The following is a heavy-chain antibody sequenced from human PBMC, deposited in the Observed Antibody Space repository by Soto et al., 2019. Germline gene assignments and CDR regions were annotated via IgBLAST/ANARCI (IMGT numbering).Heavy chain of an antibody. CDR1: GGTFSSYT. Sequence: QVQLVQSGAEVKKPGSSVTVSCKASGGTFSSYTISWVRQAPGQGLEWMGGIIPISGTATYAQKLQGRVTITADESTSTADMELSSLRSEDTAVYYCARGNHRWLQLWYFDLWGRGTLVTVSS. V-gene: IGHV1-69*12. CDR2: IIPISGTA. D-gene: IGHD5-12*01. J-gene: IGHJ2*01. CDR3: ARGNHRWLQLWYFDL.